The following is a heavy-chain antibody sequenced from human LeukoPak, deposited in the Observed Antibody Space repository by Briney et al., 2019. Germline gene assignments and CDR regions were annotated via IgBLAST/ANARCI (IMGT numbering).Heavy chain of an antibody. V-gene: IGHV4-39*01. CDR1: GGSISSSSYY. D-gene: IGHD3-22*01. J-gene: IGHJ4*02. CDR3: ARISYIVVVDY. Sequence: SETLSLTCTVSGGSISSSSYYWGWIRQPPGKGLEWIGSIYYSGSTYYNPSLKSRVTISVDTSKNQFSLKLSSVTAADTAVYYCARISYIVVVDYWGQGTLVTVSS. CDR2: IYYSGST.